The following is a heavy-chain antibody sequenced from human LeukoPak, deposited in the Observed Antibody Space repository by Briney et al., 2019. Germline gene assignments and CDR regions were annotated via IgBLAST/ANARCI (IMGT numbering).Heavy chain of an antibody. CDR2: IIPIFGTA. CDR3: ARGLSVPAARGLGYFQH. V-gene: IGHV1-69*13. CDR1: GGTFSSYA. J-gene: IGHJ1*01. Sequence: GASVEVSCKASGGTFSSYAISWVRQAPGQGLEWMGGIIPIFGTANYAQKFQGRVTITADESTSTAYMELSSLRSEDTAVYYCARGLSVPAARGLGYFQHWGQGTLVTVSS. D-gene: IGHD2-2*01.